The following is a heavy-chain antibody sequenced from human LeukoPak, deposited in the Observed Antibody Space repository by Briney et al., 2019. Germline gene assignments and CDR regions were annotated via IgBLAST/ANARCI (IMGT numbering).Heavy chain of an antibody. CDR2: INEDGSEK. V-gene: IGHV3-7*01. D-gene: IGHD3-10*01. CDR1: GLSFSRYW. Sequence: GGSLRLSCAASGLSFSRYWMTWVRQAPGKGLEWVANINEDGSEKYYVDSVKGRFTISRDNAGNSLFLQMNSLRAEDTAVYYCASGGHVDYCGQGTVVTVSS. J-gene: IGHJ4*02. CDR3: ASGGHVDY.